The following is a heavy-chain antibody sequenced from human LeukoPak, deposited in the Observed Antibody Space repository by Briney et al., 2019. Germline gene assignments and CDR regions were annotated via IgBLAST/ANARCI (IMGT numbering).Heavy chain of an antibody. CDR2: IDPNSDNI. D-gene: IGHD5-18*01. V-gene: IGHV1-2*02. Sequence: ASVKVSCKASGYTFTGCFIHYVRQAPGQGLEWMGWIDPNSDNIRYSETFKDRVTMTRDTSTNTAYMELSWLRSDDTAVYYCARSAYNYGYVYFDHWGQGTLAIVSS. J-gene: IGHJ4*02. CDR3: ARSAYNYGYVYFDH. CDR1: GYTFTGCF.